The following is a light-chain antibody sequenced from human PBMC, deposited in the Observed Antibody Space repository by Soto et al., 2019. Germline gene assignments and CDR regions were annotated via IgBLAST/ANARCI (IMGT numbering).Light chain of an antibody. CDR1: QSISNW. J-gene: IGKJ1*01. CDR3: QQYNSYSWT. V-gene: IGKV1-5*03. CDR2: KAS. Sequence: DIQMTQSPSTLSASVGDRVTITCRANQSISNWLAWYQKKPGKVPKLLIYKASNLDYGVPSRFSGSGSGTEFTLTISSLQPDDFATYYCQQYNSYSWTFGQGTRWIS.